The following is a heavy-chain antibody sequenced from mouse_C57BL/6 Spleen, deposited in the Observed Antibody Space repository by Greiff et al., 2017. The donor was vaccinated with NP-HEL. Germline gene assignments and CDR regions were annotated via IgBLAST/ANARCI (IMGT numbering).Heavy chain of an antibody. CDR2: IYPRDGST. V-gene: IGHV1-85*01. J-gene: IGHJ3*01. D-gene: IGHD1-1*01. Sequence: VQLQQSGPELVKPGASVKLSCKASGYTFTSYDINWVKQRPGQGLEWIGWIYPRDGSTKYNEKFKGKATLTVDTSSSTAYMELHSLTSEDSAVYFCARRDYYGSSPWFAYWGQGTLVTVSA. CDR1: GYTFTSYD. CDR3: ARRDYYGSSPWFAY.